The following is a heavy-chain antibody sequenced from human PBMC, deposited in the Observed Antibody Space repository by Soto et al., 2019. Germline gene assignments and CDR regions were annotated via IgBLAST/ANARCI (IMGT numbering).Heavy chain of an antibody. CDR2: ISSSSSYT. D-gene: IGHD3-3*01. V-gene: IGHV3-11*06. CDR1: GFTFSDYY. J-gene: IGHJ4*02. Sequence: GASLRLSCAASGFTFSDYYMSWIRQAPGKGLELFSYISSSSSYTNYADSVKGRFTISRDNAKNSLYLQMNSLRAEDTAVYYCATSTLSDFWIGHFDYWGQGTLVNVSS. CDR3: ATSTLSDFWIGHFDY.